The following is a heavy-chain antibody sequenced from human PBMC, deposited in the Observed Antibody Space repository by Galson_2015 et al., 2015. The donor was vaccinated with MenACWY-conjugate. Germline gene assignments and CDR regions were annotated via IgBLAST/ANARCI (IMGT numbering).Heavy chain of an antibody. J-gene: IGHJ4*02. Sequence: SLRLSCAASGFTVSSNYMSWVRQAPGKGLEWVSVIYSGGSTYYADSVKGRFTISRDNSKNTLYRQMNSLRAEDTAVYYCARVTPLYYYGSGKLKGYYFDYWGQGTLVTVSS. CDR3: ARVTPLYYYGSGKLKGYYFDY. CDR2: IYSGGST. CDR1: GFTVSSNY. V-gene: IGHV3-66*02. D-gene: IGHD3-10*01.